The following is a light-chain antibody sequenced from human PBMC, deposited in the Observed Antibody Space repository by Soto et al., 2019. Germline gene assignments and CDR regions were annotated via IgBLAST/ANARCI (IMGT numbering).Light chain of an antibody. Sequence: IQMTQSPSTLSASVGDRVTITCRASQSISSWLAWYQQKPGKAPKVLIYVASNLQNGVPSRFSGSGSGTDFTLTISSLQPEHFATYYCLQDYNYPLTFGGGTMVAIK. CDR1: QSISSW. CDR3: LQDYNYPLT. V-gene: IGKV1-6*01. J-gene: IGKJ4*01. CDR2: VAS.